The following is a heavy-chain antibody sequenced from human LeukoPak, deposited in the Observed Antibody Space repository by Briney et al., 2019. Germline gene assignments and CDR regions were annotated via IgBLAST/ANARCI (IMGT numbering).Heavy chain of an antibody. CDR1: GGSFSGYY. CDR2: ISSSGSTI. Sequence: LSLTCAVYGGSFSGYYMSWIRQAPGKGLEWVSYISSSGSTIYYADSVKGRFTISRDNAKNSLYLQMNSLRAEDTAVYYCAIDPRSRPHFDYWGQGTLVTVSS. J-gene: IGHJ4*02. CDR3: AIDPRSRPHFDY. V-gene: IGHV3-11*01.